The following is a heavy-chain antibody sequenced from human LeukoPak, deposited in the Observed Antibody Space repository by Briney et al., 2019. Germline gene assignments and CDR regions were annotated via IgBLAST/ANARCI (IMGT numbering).Heavy chain of an antibody. CDR2: IWYDGNNK. CDR3: AKDRLVYCGGDCSFDS. V-gene: IGHV3-33*06. CDR1: GFTFNNYG. Sequence: GGSLRLSCVASGFTFNNYGIHWVRQAPGKGLEWVAVIWYDGNNKYYADSVKGRFTISRDNSKNALYLQMHSLRAEDTAVYYCAKDRLVYCGGDCSFDSCGQGTLVTVSS. D-gene: IGHD2-21*02. J-gene: IGHJ4*02.